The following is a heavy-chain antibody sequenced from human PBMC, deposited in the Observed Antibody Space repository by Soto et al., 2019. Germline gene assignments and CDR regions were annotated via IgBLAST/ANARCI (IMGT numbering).Heavy chain of an antibody. CDR2: IIPIFGTA. D-gene: IGHD5-18*01. CDR3: ALHSMDTAMERRGYYYGMDV. Sequence: SVKVSCKASGGTFSSYAISWVRQAPGQGLEWMGGIIPIFGTANYAQKFQGRVTITADESTSTAYMELSSLRSEDTAVYYCALHSMDTAMERRGYYYGMDVWGQGTTVTVSS. CDR1: GGTFSSYA. V-gene: IGHV1-69*13. J-gene: IGHJ6*02.